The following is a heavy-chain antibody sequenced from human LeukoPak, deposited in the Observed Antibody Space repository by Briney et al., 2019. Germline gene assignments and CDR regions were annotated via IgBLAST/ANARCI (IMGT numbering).Heavy chain of an antibody. J-gene: IGHJ6*02. CDR1: GFTFSSYA. D-gene: IGHD5-18*01. V-gene: IGHV3-23*01. Sequence: GSLRLSCAASGFTFSSYAMSWVRQAPGKGLEWVSAISGSGGSTYYADSVKGRFTISRDNSKNTLYLQMNSLRAEDTAVYYCAKETAMVLPTYYYYGMDVWGQGTTVTVSS. CDR2: ISGSGGST. CDR3: AKETAMVLPTYYYYGMDV.